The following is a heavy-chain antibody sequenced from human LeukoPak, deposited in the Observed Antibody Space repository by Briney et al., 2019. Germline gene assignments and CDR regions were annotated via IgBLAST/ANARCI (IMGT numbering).Heavy chain of an antibody. J-gene: IGHJ6*02. CDR2: ISAYNGNT. D-gene: IGHD4-17*01. CDR1: GYTFTSCG. V-gene: IGHV1-18*01. Sequence: GASVKVSCKASGYTFTSCGISWVRQAPGQGLEWMGWISAYNGNTNYAQKLQGRVTMTTDTSTSTAYMELRSLRSDDTAVYYCARGDGDLYYYYGMDVWGQGTTVTVSS. CDR3: ARGDGDLYYYYGMDV.